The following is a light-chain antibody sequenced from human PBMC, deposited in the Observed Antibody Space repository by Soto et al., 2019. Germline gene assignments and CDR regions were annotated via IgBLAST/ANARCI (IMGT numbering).Light chain of an antibody. J-gene: IGKJ1*01. V-gene: IGKV1-5*01. CDR2: DAS. CDR1: QTISSL. CDR3: QQYYKYQT. Sequence: DIQMTQSPSTLSGSVGDRVTITCRASQTISSLLAWYQQKPGKAPDLLIYDASRLAGGVPSRLSGSESGTEFTLNIGSLQPDDFATYFGQQYYKYQTFGQGTKVDIX.